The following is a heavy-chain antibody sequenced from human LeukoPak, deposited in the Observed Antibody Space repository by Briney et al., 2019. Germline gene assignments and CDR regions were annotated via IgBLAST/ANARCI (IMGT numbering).Heavy chain of an antibody. CDR1: GFTFSNYF. CDR2: ISYNGDET. D-gene: IGHD3-16*01. J-gene: IGHJ4*02. V-gene: IGHV3-64*01. Sequence: GGSLRLACAASGFTFSNYFMHWVRQAPGKGLDYLSVISYNGDETYYAKSVKGRFTISRDNSKNTLYLQMGTLRPEDTAVYYCARDPSVGGFSGSELDFWGQGTLVTVSS. CDR3: ARDPSVGGFSGSELDF.